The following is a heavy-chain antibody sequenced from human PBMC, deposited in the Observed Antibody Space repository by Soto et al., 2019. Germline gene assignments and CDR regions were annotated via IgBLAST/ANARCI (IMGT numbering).Heavy chain of an antibody. CDR3: ANLHSVRGVIIWFDP. Sequence: EVQLLESGGGLVQPGGSLRLSCAASGFTFSSYAMSWVRQAPGKGLEWVSAISGSGGSTYYADSVKGRFTISRDNSKNTLYLQMNSLRAEDTAVYYCANLHSVRGVIIWFDPWGQGTLVTVSS. J-gene: IGHJ5*02. CDR2: ISGSGGST. V-gene: IGHV3-23*01. D-gene: IGHD3-10*01. CDR1: GFTFSSYA.